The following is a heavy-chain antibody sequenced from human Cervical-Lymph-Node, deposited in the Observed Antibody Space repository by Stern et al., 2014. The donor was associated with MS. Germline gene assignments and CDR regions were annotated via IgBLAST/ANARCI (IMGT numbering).Heavy chain of an antibody. J-gene: IGHJ5*02. D-gene: IGHD1-1*01. CDR2: INPSSWTT. CDR3: TRVQRERRALDHFDP. CDR1: GVSFTTHY. Sequence: QVQLVESGAEVKTPGASVNVSCEASGVSFTTHYMHWIRQAPGEGLEWVGMINPSSWTTSYARQFQGRVIITRDTSTSTIYMELTGLRSEDTALYFCTRVQRERRALDHFDPWGQGTLVTVSS. V-gene: IGHV1-46*03.